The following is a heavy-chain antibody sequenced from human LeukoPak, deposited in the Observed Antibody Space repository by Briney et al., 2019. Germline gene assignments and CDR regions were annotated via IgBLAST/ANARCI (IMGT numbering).Heavy chain of an antibody. CDR3: AREIAAAVPDY. J-gene: IGHJ4*02. V-gene: IGHV3-33*01. CDR1: GFTFSSYG. CDR2: IWYDGSNK. Sequence: PGRSLRLSCAASGFTFSSYGMHWVRQAPGKGLEWVAVIWYDGSNKYYADSVKGRFTISRDNSKNALYLQMNSLRAEDTAVYYCAREIAAAVPDYWGQETLVTVSS. D-gene: IGHD6-13*01.